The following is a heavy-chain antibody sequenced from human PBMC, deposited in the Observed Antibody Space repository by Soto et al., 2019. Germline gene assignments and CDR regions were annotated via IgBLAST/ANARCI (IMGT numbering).Heavy chain of an antibody. CDR1: GGTFSSYA. Sequence: ASVKVSCKASGGTFSSYAISWVRQAPGQGLEWMGGIIPIFGTANYAQKFQGRVTITADESTSTAYMELSSLRSEDTAVYYCARDRRAAARPGWFDPWGQGTLVTVSS. CDR2: IIPIFGTA. J-gene: IGHJ5*02. D-gene: IGHD6-6*01. CDR3: ARDRRAAARPGWFDP. V-gene: IGHV1-69*13.